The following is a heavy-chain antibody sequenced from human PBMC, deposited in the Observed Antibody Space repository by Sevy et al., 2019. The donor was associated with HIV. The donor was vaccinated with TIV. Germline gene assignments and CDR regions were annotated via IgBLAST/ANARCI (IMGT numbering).Heavy chain of an antibody. CDR3: ARDAGYSTVWYPGY. Sequence: GGSLRLSCAASAFTFSAHAMHWVRRAPGKGLEWVAVRSYDGSSEDYADSVKGRFTISRDNSKNTLYLQMHGLRPDDTAVYYCARDAGYSTVWYPGYWGQGTLVTVSS. V-gene: IGHV3-30*03. CDR2: RSYDGSSE. CDR1: AFTFSAHA. D-gene: IGHD6-19*01. J-gene: IGHJ4*02.